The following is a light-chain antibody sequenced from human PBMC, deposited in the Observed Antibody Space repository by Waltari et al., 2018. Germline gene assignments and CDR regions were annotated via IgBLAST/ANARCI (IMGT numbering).Light chain of an antibody. CDR1: SSEVGTYNR. CDR3: SSYTPSGTLV. J-gene: IGLJ2*01. CDR2: DLS. V-gene: IGLV2-18*02. Sequence: QSALTQPPSVSGSPGQSVTLPCRATSSEVGTYNRVPWYQQPPGTAPKLIIFDLSSRPSGVPDRFSGSKSGSTASLTISGLQAEDEGDYYCSSYTPSGTLVFGGGTKLTVL.